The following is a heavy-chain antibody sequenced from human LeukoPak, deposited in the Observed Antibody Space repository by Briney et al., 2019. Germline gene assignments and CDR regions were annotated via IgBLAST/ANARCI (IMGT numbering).Heavy chain of an antibody. D-gene: IGHD4-17*01. V-gene: IGHV3-9*01. Sequence: GGSLRLSCAASGFTFDDYAMHWVRQAPGKGLEWVSGISWNSGSIGYADSVEGRFTISRDNAKNSLYLQMNSLRAEDTALYYCAKMRYGDYFDYWGQGTLVTVSS. CDR3: AKMRYGDYFDY. CDR2: ISWNSGSI. CDR1: GFTFDDYA. J-gene: IGHJ4*02.